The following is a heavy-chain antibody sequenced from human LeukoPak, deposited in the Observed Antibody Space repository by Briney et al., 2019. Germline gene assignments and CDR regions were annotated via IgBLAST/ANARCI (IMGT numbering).Heavy chain of an antibody. D-gene: IGHD3-16*02. CDR1: GGTFSSYA. CDR3: AREVSTFGGVIVTFNWFDP. J-gene: IGHJ5*02. V-gene: IGHV1-69*10. Sequence: ASVKVSCKASGGTFSSYAISWVRQAPGQGLEWMGGIIPILGIANYAQKFQGGVTITADKSTSTAYMELSSLRSEDTAVYYCAREVSTFGGVIVTFNWFDPWGQGTLVTVSS. CDR2: IIPILGIA.